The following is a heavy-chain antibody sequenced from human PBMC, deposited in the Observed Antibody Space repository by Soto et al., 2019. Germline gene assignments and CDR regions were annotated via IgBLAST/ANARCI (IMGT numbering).Heavy chain of an antibody. CDR3: ARVGHSRITIFGVVITYYYYYYMEV. D-gene: IGHD3-3*01. V-gene: IGHV3-7*01. J-gene: IGHJ6*03. Sequence: PGGSLRLSCAASGFTFSSYWMSWVRQAPGKGLEWVANIKQDGSEKYYVDSVKGRFTISRDNAKNSLYLQMNSLRAEDTAVYYCARVGHSRITIFGVVITYYYYYYMEVWGKGTTVTVSS. CDR1: GFTFSSYW. CDR2: IKQDGSEK.